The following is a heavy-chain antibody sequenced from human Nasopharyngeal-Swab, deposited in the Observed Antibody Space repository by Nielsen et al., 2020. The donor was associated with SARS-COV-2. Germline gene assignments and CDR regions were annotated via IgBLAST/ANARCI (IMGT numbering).Heavy chain of an antibody. CDR2: IWYDGSNK. V-gene: IGHV3-33*01. J-gene: IGHJ4*02. D-gene: IGHD6-13*01. CDR3: ARDLGGAAAGTDY. Sequence: GASLRLSCVASGFSFSSYGMHCDRPAPNKGLEWVAVIWYDGSNKYYTDSVKGRFTISRDNSKNTLYLQMNSLRAEDTAVYYCARDLGGAAAGTDYWGQGTLVTVSS. CDR1: GFSFSSYG.